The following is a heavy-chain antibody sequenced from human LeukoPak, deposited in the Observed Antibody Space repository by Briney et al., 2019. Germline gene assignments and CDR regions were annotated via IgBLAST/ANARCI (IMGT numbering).Heavy chain of an antibody. CDR1: GFTFSSYW. CDR2: INSDGSNT. D-gene: IGHD3-10*01. V-gene: IGHV3-74*01. CDR3: AIIGCYRGVCHFDV. Sequence: GGSLRLSCAASGFTFSSYWMHWVRQAPGKGLVWVSRINSDGSNTSYADSVKGRFTISRDNSKNTVYLQMNSLRAEDTAVYYCAIIGCYRGVCHFDVWGQGTMVAVSS. J-gene: IGHJ3*01.